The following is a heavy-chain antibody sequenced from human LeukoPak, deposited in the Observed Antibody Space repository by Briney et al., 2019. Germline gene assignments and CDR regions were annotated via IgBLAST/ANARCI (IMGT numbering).Heavy chain of an antibody. Sequence: HPGGSLRLSCAASGFTFSSYAMSWVRQAPGKGLEWVSAISGSGGSTYYADSVKGRFTISRDNSKNTLYLQMNSLRAEDTAVYYCAKNEGGSGSYFISDYWGQGTLVTVSS. J-gene: IGHJ4*02. V-gene: IGHV3-23*01. CDR3: AKNEGGSGSYFISDY. D-gene: IGHD3-10*01. CDR1: GFTFSSYA. CDR2: ISGSGGST.